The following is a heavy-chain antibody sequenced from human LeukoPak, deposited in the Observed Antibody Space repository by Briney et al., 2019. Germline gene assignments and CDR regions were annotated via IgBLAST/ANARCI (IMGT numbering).Heavy chain of an antibody. J-gene: IGHJ4*02. CDR3: TSPPSIAVADPFDS. Sequence: GGSLRLSCAASGFAFSDNWMHWVRQAPGKGLEWVSAINSDGSSINYADSVQGRFTISRDNAKNMLYLQMDSLRAEDTSVYYCTSPPSIAVADPFDSWGQGTLVTVSS. CDR1: GFAFSDNW. D-gene: IGHD6-19*01. CDR2: INSDGSSI. V-gene: IGHV3-74*01.